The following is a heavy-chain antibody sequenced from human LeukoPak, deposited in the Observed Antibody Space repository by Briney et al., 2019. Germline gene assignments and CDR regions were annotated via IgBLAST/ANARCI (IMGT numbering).Heavy chain of an antibody. V-gene: IGHV4-34*01. D-gene: IGHD1-26*01. CDR1: GGSFSGYY. J-gene: IGHJ5*02. CDR3: ARGYWSGSYAGSFDP. CDR2: INHSGST. Sequence: SETLSLTCAVYGGSFSGYYWSWIRQPPGKGLEWIGEINHSGSTNYNPSLKSRVTISVDTSKNQFSLKLSSVTAADTAVYYCARGYWSGSYAGSFDPWGQGTLVTVSS.